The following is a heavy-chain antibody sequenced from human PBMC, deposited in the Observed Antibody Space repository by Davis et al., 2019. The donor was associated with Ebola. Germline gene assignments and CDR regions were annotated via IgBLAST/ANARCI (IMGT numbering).Heavy chain of an antibody. V-gene: IGHV5-51*01. CDR1: GYSFTSYW. CDR2: IYPGDSDT. Sequence: GESLKISCKGSGYSFTSYWIGWVRQMPGKGLEWMGIIYPGDSDTRYSPSFQGQVTISADKSISTAYLQWSSLKASDTAMYYCARGYYDFWSGFGYYYGMDVWGQGTTVTVSS. CDR3: ARGYYDFWSGFGYYYGMDV. J-gene: IGHJ6*02. D-gene: IGHD3-3*01.